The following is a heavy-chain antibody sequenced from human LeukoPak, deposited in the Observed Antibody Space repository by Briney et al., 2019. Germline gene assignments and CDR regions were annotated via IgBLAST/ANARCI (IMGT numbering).Heavy chain of an antibody. CDR1: GFTFRSYA. V-gene: IGHV3-23*01. D-gene: IGHD5-18*01. CDR3: AKEGYSSGPVDFDY. J-gene: IGHJ4*02. CDR2: ISGSGGST. Sequence: PGGSLRLSCAASGFTFRSYAMIWVLQAPGKGLEWVSTISGSGGSTYYADSVKGRFTISRDNSKNTLYLQMNSLRAEDTAIYYCAKEGYSSGPVDFDYWGQGTLVTVSS.